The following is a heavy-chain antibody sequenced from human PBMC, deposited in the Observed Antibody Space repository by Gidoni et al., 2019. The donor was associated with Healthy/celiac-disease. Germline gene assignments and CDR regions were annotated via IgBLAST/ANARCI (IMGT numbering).Heavy chain of an antibody. CDR3: ARALIAAADYSDY. CDR1: GFTFSSYA. V-gene: IGHV3-30*04. Sequence: QPVGSWGGVVQPGGSLRLSCAASGFTFSSYAMHWVRQAPGKGLEWVAVISYDGSNKYYADSVKGRFTISRDNSKNTLYLQMNSLRAEDTAVYYCARALIAAADYSDYWGQGTLVTVSS. J-gene: IGHJ4*02. D-gene: IGHD6-13*01. CDR2: ISYDGSNK.